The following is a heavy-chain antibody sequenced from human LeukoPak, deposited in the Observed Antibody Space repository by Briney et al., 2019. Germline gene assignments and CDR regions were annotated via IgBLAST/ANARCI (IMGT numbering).Heavy chain of an antibody. J-gene: IGHJ3*02. D-gene: IGHD3-3*01. CDR1: GGSFSGYY. CDR3: ATRGYDFWSGYSDAFDI. V-gene: IGHV4-34*01. Sequence: SETLSLTCAVYGGSFSGYYWSWIRQPPGKGLEWIGEINHSGSTNYNPSLKSRVTISVDTSKNQFSLKLSSVTAADTAVYYCATRGYDFWSGYSDAFDIWGQGTMVTVSS. CDR2: INHSGST.